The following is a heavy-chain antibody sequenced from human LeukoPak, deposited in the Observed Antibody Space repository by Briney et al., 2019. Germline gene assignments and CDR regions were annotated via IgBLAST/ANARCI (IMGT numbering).Heavy chain of an antibody. CDR2: FYYSGST. CDR3: ARATYPYYYMDV. Sequence: KPSETLSLTCTVSGGSISSDYWSWIRQPPGKGLEWIGYFYYSGSTNYSPSLKSRVSISGDTSKNQFSLRLSSVTTVDTAVYYCARATYPYYYMDVWGKGTTVTVSS. V-gene: IGHV4-59*01. CDR1: GGSISSDY. J-gene: IGHJ6*03.